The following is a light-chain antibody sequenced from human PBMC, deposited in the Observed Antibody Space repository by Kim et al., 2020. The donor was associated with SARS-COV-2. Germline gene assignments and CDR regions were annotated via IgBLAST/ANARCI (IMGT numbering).Light chain of an antibody. J-gene: IGKJ3*01. CDR1: QDIYDS. CDR3: QQYYEIPYT. V-gene: IGKV1-NL1*01. CDR2: AAF. Sequence: DIQMTQSPSSLSASVGDRVTLTCRASQDIYDSLAWYQPTPGKAPKILLYAAFRLESGVPSRFSGSGSGTAYTLTINSLQPEDFAIYYCQQYYEIPYTFGPGTKVDIK.